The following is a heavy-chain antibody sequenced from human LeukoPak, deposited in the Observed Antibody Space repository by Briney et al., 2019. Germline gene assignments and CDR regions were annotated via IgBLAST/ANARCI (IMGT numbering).Heavy chain of an antibody. V-gene: IGHV4-34*01. CDR3: AHVAYYYGMDV. J-gene: IGHJ6*02. CDR1: GGSFSGYY. CDR2: INHSGST. Sequence: SETLSLTCAVYGGSFSGYYWSWIRQPPGKGLEWIGEINHSGSTNYNPSLKSRVTISVDTSKNQFSLKLSSVTAADTAVYYCAHVAYYYGMDVWGQGTTVTVSS.